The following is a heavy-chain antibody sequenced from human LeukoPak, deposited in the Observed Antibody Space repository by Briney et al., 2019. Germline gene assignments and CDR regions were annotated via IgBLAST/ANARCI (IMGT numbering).Heavy chain of an antibody. CDR1: GFTFSRYS. CDR3: ARAPLVRGVIPPFDY. D-gene: IGHD3-10*01. CDR2: IISDSSAI. Sequence: GGSLRLSCAASGFTFSRYSMNWVRQAPGKGLEWVSFIISDSSAIYYADSVKGRFTISRDNAENSLYLQMNSLRDEDTAVYYCARAPLVRGVIPPFDYWGQGALVSVSS. J-gene: IGHJ4*02. V-gene: IGHV3-48*02.